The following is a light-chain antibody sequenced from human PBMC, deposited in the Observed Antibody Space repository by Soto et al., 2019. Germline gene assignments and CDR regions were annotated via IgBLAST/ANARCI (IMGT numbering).Light chain of an antibody. J-gene: IGKJ4*01. CDR1: QGIANY. V-gene: IGKV1-27*01. CDR2: AAS. Sequence: DIQMTQSPSSLSASVGDRVSITCRASQGIANYLAWYQQKPGKAPKLLIYAASALQSGVPSRFSGSGSGTDFTLTINSPQPEDVASYYCQKYNSAPLTFGGGTRVEIK. CDR3: QKYNSAPLT.